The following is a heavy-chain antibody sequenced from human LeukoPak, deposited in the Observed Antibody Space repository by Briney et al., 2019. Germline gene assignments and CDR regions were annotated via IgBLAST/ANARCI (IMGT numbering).Heavy chain of an antibody. CDR1: GGSFSGYY. CDR2: IYYSGST. CDR3: ARHSGSYYYFDY. V-gene: IGHV4-34*01. J-gene: IGHJ4*02. Sequence: SETLSLTCAVYGGSFSGYYWSWIRQPPGKGLEWIGSIYYSGSTYYNPSLKSRVTISVDTSKNQFSLKLSSVTAADTAVYYCARHSGSYYYFDYWGQGTLVTVSS. D-gene: IGHD1-26*01.